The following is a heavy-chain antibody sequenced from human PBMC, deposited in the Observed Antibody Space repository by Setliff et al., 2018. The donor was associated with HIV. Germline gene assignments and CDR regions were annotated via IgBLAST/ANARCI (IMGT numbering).Heavy chain of an antibody. J-gene: IGHJ4*02. Sequence: GSLRLSCAASGFSFGSNWMSWVRQAPGKGLEWVSAISGSGGSTYYADSVKGRFTISRDNSKNTLYLQMNSLRAEDTAVYYCAKELLWFGESEGGQGTLVTVS. CDR1: GFSFGSNW. CDR3: AKELLWFGESE. CDR2: ISGSGGST. D-gene: IGHD3-10*01. V-gene: IGHV3-23*01.